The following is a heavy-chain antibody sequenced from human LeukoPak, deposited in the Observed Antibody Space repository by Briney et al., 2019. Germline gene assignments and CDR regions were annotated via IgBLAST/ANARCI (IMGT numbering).Heavy chain of an antibody. Sequence: ASVKVSCKASGYTFTSYAISWVRQAPGQGLEWMGGIIPIFGTANYAQKFQGRVTITADKSTSTAYMELSSLRSEGTAVYYCTRVWPAYYDFWSGYFYYMDVWGKGTTVTVSS. CDR1: GYTFTSYA. J-gene: IGHJ6*03. CDR2: IIPIFGTA. D-gene: IGHD3-3*01. CDR3: TRVWPAYYDFWSGYFYYMDV. V-gene: IGHV1-69*06.